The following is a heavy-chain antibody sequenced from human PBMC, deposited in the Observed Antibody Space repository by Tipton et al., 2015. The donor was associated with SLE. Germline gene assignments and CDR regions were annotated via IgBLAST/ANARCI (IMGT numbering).Heavy chain of an antibody. D-gene: IGHD1-26*01. CDR1: GGSVSSGSYY. Sequence: TLSLTCTVSGGSVSSGSYYWAWIRQPPGKGPEWIGTIYYSGSTYYYPSLKSRITISVDTSKNQFSLEVRSVTAADTAVYYCARGLFPWELFYWGQGTLVTVSS. CDR2: IYYSGST. V-gene: IGHV4-39*07. J-gene: IGHJ4*02. CDR3: ARGLFPWELFY.